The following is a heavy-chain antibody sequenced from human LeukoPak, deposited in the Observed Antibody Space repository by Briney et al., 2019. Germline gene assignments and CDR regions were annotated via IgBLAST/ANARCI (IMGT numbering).Heavy chain of an antibody. D-gene: IGHD5-18*01. CDR1: GGSLSSYY. CDR2: IYYSGST. V-gene: IGHV4-59*08. J-gene: IGHJ3*02. Sequence: PSETLSLTCTVTGGSLSSYYWSWLRQPPGKGLERIGYIYYSGSTNYDPSLKSRVTISVDTSKNQFSLKLSSVTAADTAVYYCARQPSYEGAFDIWGQGTMVTVSS. CDR3: ARQPSYEGAFDI.